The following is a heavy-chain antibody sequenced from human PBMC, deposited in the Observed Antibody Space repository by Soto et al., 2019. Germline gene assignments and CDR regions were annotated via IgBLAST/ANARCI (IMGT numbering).Heavy chain of an antibody. CDR2: IIPIFGTA. Sequence: GASVKVSCKASGGTFSSYAISWVRQAPGQGLEWMGGIIPIFGTANYAQKFQGRVTITADESTSTAYMELSSLRSEDTAVYYCARDVCSGGSCYDYWGQGTLVTVPS. D-gene: IGHD2-15*01. V-gene: IGHV1-69*13. CDR3: ARDVCSGGSCYDY. CDR1: GGTFSSYA. J-gene: IGHJ4*02.